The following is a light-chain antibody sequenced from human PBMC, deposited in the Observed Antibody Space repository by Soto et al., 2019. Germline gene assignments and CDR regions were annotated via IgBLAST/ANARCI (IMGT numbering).Light chain of an antibody. CDR3: NSYTGSSTYV. Sequence: QSALTQPPSVSGSLGQSVAISCTGTSSDAGSYNRVSWYQQPPGAAPKLMIYEVSNRPSGVPDRFSGSKSGNTASLTISGFQAEDEADYYCNSYTGSSTYVFGTGTKVTVL. V-gene: IGLV2-18*02. CDR2: EVS. CDR1: SSDAGSYNR. J-gene: IGLJ1*01.